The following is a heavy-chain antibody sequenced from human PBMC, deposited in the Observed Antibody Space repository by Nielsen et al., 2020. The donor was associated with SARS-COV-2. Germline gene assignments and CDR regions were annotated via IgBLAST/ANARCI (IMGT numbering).Heavy chain of an antibody. CDR2: IYYSGST. J-gene: IGHJ4*02. D-gene: IGHD3-16*02. CDR3: AGLRLGELSLNY. V-gene: IGHV4-59*01. CDR1: GGSIISYY. Sequence: SETLSLTCTVSGGSIISYYWSWIRQPPGKGLEWIGYIYYSGSTNYNPSLKSRVTISVDTSKNQFSLKLSSVTAADTAVYYCAGLRLGELSLNYWGQGTLVTVSS.